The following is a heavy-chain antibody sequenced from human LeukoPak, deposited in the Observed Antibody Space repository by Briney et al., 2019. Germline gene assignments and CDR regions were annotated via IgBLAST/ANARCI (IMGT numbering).Heavy chain of an antibody. CDR2: INHSGST. CDR1: GGSFSGYY. D-gene: IGHD2-21*02. CDR3: ARPYGGNSR. Sequence: PSETLSLTCAVYGGSFSGYYWSWIRQPPGKGLEWIGEINHSGSTNHNPSLKSRVTISVDTSKNQFSLKLSSVTAADTAVYYCARPYGGNSRWGQGTLVTVSS. V-gene: IGHV4-34*01. J-gene: IGHJ4*02.